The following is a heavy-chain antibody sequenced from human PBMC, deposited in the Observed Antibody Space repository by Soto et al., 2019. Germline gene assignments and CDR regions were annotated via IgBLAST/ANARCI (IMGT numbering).Heavy chain of an antibody. J-gene: IGHJ5*02. Sequence: QVQLVQSGTEVKKPGASVKGSCKTSGYTFTNFGISWVRQAPGQGLDWMGWISAFNGHTHHSKKFQGRVTLTTDTSTTTAFLELRSLRSEDTAVYYCARGPPSATAGFHYFDPWGQGPLVSVSS. CDR3: ARGPPSATAGFHYFDP. V-gene: IGHV1-18*01. D-gene: IGHD6-13*01. CDR2: ISAFNGHT. CDR1: GYTFTNFG.